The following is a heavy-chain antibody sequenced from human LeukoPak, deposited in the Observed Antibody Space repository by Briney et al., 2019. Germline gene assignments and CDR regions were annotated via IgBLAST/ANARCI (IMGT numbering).Heavy chain of an antibody. CDR1: GYTFTSYY. CDR3: ARGGLEWLSVDGLDV. V-gene: IGHV1-2*02. Sequence: ASVKVSCKASGYTFTSYYMHWVRQAPGQGLEWMGWINPNSGGTNYAQKFQGRVTMTRDTSISTAYMELSRLRSDDTAVYYCARGGLEWLSVDGLDVWGQGTMVTVSS. D-gene: IGHD3-3*01. J-gene: IGHJ3*01. CDR2: INPNSGGT.